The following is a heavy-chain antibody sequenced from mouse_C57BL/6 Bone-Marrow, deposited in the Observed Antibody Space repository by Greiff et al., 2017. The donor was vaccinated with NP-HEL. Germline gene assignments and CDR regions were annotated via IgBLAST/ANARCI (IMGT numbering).Heavy chain of an antibody. V-gene: IGHV1-53*01. CDR1: GYTFTSYW. J-gene: IGHJ4*01. Sequence: QVQLQQSGAELVRPGASVKLSCKASGYTFTSYWMHWVKQRPGQGLEWIGNINPSNGGTNYNEKFKSKATLTVDKSSSTAYMQLSSLTSEDSAVYYCARLGNWDAMDYWGQGTSVTVSS. D-gene: IGHD4-1*01. CDR3: ARLGNWDAMDY. CDR2: INPSNGGT.